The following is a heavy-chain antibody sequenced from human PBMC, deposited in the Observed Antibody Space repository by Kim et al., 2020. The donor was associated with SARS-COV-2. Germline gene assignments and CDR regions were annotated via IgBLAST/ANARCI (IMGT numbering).Heavy chain of an antibody. CDR3: TRDEGEQWLAHYYYYGMDV. D-gene: IGHD6-19*01. CDR2: IRSKAYGGTT. CDR1: GFTFGDYA. Sequence: GGSLRLSCTASGFTFGDYAMSWFRQAPGKGLEWVGFIRSKAYGGTTEYAASVKGRLTISRDDSKSIAYLQMNSLKTEDTAVYYCTRDEGEQWLAHYYYYGMDVWGQGTTVTVSS. V-gene: IGHV3-49*03. J-gene: IGHJ6*02.